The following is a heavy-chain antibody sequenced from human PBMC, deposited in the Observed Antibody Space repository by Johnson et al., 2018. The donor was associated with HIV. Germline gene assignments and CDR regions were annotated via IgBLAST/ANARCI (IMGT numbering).Heavy chain of an antibody. CDR3: VKGRAQHLDGGAFDI. CDR2: ISYDGSNK. V-gene: IGHV3-30*04. D-gene: IGHD6-13*01. J-gene: IGHJ3*02. Sequence: QVQLVESGGGVVQPGRSLRLSCSASGFTFSSYAMHWVRQAPGKGLEWVAVISYDGSNKYYADSVKGRFTISRDNSKNTLFLQMNGLRTDDTAVYYCVKGRAQHLDGGAFDIWGQGTMVTVSS. CDR1: GFTFSSYA.